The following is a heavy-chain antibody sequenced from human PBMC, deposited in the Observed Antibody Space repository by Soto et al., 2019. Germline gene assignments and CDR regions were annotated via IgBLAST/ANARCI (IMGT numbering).Heavy chain of an antibody. D-gene: IGHD2-8*02. CDR3: VRARQNLVVNEYFQY. CDR2: ISGSGFKK. V-gene: IGHV3-23*01. J-gene: IGHJ1*01. CDR1: GFIFENFG. Sequence: GGSLRLSCAASGFIFENFGMSWVRQAPGKGLEWISSISGSGFKKYYADSVKGRFTISRDNSKSTVYLQMNSLRSEDTAVYYCVRARQNLVVNEYFQYWGQGTLVTVSS.